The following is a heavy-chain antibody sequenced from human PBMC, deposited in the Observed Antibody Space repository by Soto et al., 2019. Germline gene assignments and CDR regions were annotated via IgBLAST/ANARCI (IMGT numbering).Heavy chain of an antibody. D-gene: IGHD3-22*01. V-gene: IGHV3-11*01. Sequence: QVQLVESGGDLVKPGGSLRLSCVASGFSFSDYSMTWMRQAPGGGLDFVAFISNTAITDYYADSVKGRFTISRDNARNSGYLQRDSLRAEDAAGYCCARGLRQMLAHKHYYYYRVVWGTGTTVTVSS. J-gene: IGHJ6*04. CDR2: ISNTAITD. CDR1: GFSFSDYS. CDR3: ARGLRQMLAHKHYYYYRVV.